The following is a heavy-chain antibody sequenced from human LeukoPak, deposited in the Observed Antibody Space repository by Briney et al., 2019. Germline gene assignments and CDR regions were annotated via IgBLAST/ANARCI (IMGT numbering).Heavy chain of an antibody. V-gene: IGHV3-21*01. D-gene: IGHD1-14*01. CDR2: IDSNSASI. J-gene: IGHJ3*02. CDR3: AKSRAPTAAPDAFHI. CDR1: GFTFSTYS. Sequence: GGSLRLSCAASGFTFSTYSMHWVRQAPGKGLEWVSSIDSNSASIYYADSVKGRFTISRDNSKNSLYLQMTSLRVEDTAVYYCAKSRAPTAAPDAFHIWGQGTMVTVSS.